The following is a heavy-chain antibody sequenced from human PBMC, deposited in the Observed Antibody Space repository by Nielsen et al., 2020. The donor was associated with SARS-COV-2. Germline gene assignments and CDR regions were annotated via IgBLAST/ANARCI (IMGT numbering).Heavy chain of an antibody. Sequence: GESLKISCAASGFTFSSYSMNWVRQAPGKGLEWVSSISSSSSYIYYADSVKGRFTISRDNAKNSLYLQMNSLRAEDTAVYYCASNLVFRIVVVPAANDYWGQGTLVTVSS. D-gene: IGHD2-2*01. V-gene: IGHV3-21*01. J-gene: IGHJ4*02. CDR2: ISSSSSYI. CDR3: ASNLVFRIVVVPAANDY. CDR1: GFTFSSYS.